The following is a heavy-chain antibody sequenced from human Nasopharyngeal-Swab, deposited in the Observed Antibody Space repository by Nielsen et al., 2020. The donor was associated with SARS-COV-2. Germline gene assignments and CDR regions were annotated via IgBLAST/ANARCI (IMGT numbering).Heavy chain of an antibody. CDR3: ARAHYGGTYYYYGMDV. D-gene: IGHD4-23*01. CDR1: GFTFSSYA. J-gene: IGHJ6*02. CDR2: IGTAGDT. Sequence: GGSLRLSCAASGFTFSSYAMHWVRQATGKGLEWVSAIGTAGDTYYPGSVKGRFTISRENAKNSLYLQMNSLRAGDTAVYYCARAHYGGTYYYYGMDVWGQGTTVTVSS. V-gene: IGHV3-13*01.